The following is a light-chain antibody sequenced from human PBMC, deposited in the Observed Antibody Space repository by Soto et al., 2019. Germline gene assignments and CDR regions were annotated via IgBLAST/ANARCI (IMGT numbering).Light chain of an antibody. V-gene: IGLV1-47*02. J-gene: IGLJ1*01. CDR1: SSNIGSNY. CDR3: ATWDDSLSGYV. Sequence: QSVLTQPPSASGTPGQRVTISCSGRSSNIGSNYVYWYQQLPGTAPKLLIYYNNQRPSGVPDRFSGSKSGSSAPLAISGLRSEDEADYYCATWDDSLSGYVFGTGTKLTVL. CDR2: YNN.